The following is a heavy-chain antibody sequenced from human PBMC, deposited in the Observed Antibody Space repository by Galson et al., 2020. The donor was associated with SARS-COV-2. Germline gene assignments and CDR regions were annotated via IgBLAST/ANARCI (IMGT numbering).Heavy chain of an antibody. V-gene: IGHV2-70*11. Sequence: ESGPTLVKPTQTLTLTCTFSGFSLRTPGMCVHWIRQPPGKALEWLARIDWDDDEYYSTSLRTRLTISKDTSKNQVVLIMTNVDPVDTATYYCARIRQADPRCYYNDMDVWGQGTTVTVSS. J-gene: IGHJ6*02. D-gene: IGHD3-22*01. CDR3: ARIRQADPRCYYNDMDV. CDR1: GFSLRTPGMC. CDR2: IDWDDDE.